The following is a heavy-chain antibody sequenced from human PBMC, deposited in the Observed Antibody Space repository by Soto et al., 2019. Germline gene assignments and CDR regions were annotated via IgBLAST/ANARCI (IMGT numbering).Heavy chain of an antibody. D-gene: IGHD3-22*01. CDR3: ATGYYYDSSGFWFHP. CDR1: GGSISSGGYY. V-gene: IGHV4-31*03. Sequence: PSDTLSLTCTVSGGSISSGGYYWRWIRQHPGKGLEWIGYIYYSGSTYYNPSLKSRVTISVDTSKNQFSLKLSSVTAADTAVYYCATGYYYDSSGFWFHPWGQGTLVTVSS. J-gene: IGHJ5*02. CDR2: IYYSGST.